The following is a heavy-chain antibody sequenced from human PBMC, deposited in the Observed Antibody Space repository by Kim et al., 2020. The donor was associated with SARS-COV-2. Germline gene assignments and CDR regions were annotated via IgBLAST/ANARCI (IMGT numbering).Heavy chain of an antibody. J-gene: IGHJ4*02. Sequence: NYAQKFQGRVTITADEATSTAYMELSSLRSEDTAVYYCASSIAAAGADYWGQGTLVTISS. CDR3: ASSIAAAGADY. V-gene: IGHV1-69*01. D-gene: IGHD6-13*01.